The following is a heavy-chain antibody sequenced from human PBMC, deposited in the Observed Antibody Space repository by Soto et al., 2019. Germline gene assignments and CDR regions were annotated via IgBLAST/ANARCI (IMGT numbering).Heavy chain of an antibody. V-gene: IGHV3-21*01. J-gene: IGHJ6*02. CDR1: GFSFSSYS. CDR2: ISSSSSYI. CDR3: ARDGAEMMGTNYYYYGMDV. Sequence: GGSLRLSCAASGFSFSSYSMNWVRQAPGKGLEWVSSISSSSSYIYYADSVKGRFTISRDNAKNSLYLQMNSLRAEDTAVYYCARDGAEMMGTNYYYYGMDVWGQGTTVTVSS. D-gene: IGHD1-1*01.